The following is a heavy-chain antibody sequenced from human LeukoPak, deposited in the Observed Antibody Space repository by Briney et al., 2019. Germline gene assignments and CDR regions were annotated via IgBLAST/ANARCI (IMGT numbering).Heavy chain of an antibody. CDR2: ISGSGGST. CDR1: GFTFSIYA. J-gene: IGHJ6*02. CDR3: AKHRGGGSYQGMDV. V-gene: IGHV3-23*01. Sequence: GGSLRLSCAASGFTFSIYAMSWVRQAPAKGLEWVSAISGSGGSTYYAEFVKRRFTVSRDKSRNTLSLQMNSLRVDDTAIYYCAKHRGGGSYQGMDVWGQGTTVTVSS. D-gene: IGHD3-16*01.